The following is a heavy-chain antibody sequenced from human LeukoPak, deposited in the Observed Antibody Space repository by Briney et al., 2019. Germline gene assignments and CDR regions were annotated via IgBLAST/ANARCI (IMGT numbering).Heavy chain of an antibody. D-gene: IGHD6-6*01. J-gene: IGHJ5*02. CDR3: AREFVGSSSVHWFDP. Sequence: SETLSLTCTVSGGSISSSSYYWGWIRQPPGKGLEWIGTIRHSGTTYYNPSLKSRVTISIDSSKNQFSLRLTSVTAADTAVVYCAREFVGSSSVHWFDPWGQGTLVTVSS. V-gene: IGHV4-39*07. CDR1: GGSISSSSYY. CDR2: IRHSGTT.